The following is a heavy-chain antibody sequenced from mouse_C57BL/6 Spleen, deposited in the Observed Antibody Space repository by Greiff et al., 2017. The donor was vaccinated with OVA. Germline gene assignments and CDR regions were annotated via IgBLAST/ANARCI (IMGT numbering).Heavy chain of an antibody. D-gene: IGHD2-2*01. CDR3: ARSGYQYYFDY. J-gene: IGHJ2*01. Sequence: EVKLMESGGGLVKPGGSLKLSCAASGFTFSDYGMHWVRQAPEKGLEWVAYISSGSSTIYYADTVKGRFTISRDNAKNTLFLQMTSLRSEDTAMYYCARSGYQYYFDYWGQGTTLTVSS. CDR1: GFTFSDYG. CDR2: ISSGSSTI. V-gene: IGHV5-17*01.